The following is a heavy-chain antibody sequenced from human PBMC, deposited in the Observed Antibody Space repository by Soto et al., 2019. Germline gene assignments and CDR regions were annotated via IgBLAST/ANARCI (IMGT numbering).Heavy chain of an antibody. Sequence: SETLSLTCTVSSGSISSYYWSWIRQPPGKGLEWIGYIYYSGSTNYNPSLKSRVTISVDTSKNQFSLKLSSVTAADTAVYYCASTLEADTRPYHPPPYYYYMAVWGKGTTVTFSS. CDR1: SGSISSYY. CDR2: IYYSGST. CDR3: ASTLEADTRPYHPPPYYYYMAV. J-gene: IGHJ6*03. D-gene: IGHD2-2*01. V-gene: IGHV4-59*01.